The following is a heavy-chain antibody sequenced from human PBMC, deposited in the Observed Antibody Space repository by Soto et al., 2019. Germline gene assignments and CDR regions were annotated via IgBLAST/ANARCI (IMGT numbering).Heavy chain of an antibody. Sequence: GGSLRLSCAASGFTFSSYAMHWVRQAPGKGLEWVAVISYDGSNKYYADSVKGRFTISRDNTKSTLYLQMNSLRAEDTAVYYCARGTVVPAANYYHYGIDVWGQGTTVTVSS. CDR2: ISYDGSNK. J-gene: IGHJ6*02. D-gene: IGHD2-2*01. CDR1: GFTFSSYA. CDR3: ARGTVVPAANYYHYGIDV. V-gene: IGHV3-30-3*01.